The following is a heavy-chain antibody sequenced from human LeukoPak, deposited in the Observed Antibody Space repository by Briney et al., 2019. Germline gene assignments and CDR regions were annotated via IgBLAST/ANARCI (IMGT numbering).Heavy chain of an antibody. J-gene: IGHJ4*02. Sequence: GGSLRLSCAASGFTFDDYAIHWVRQAPGKGLEWVSGISWNSGSIGYAYSVKGRFTISRDNAKNSLYLQMNSLRAEDTALYYCARPRGGYGDYIFDYWGQGTLVTVSS. D-gene: IGHD4-17*01. V-gene: IGHV3-9*01. CDR3: ARPRGGYGDYIFDY. CDR1: GFTFDDYA. CDR2: ISWNSGSI.